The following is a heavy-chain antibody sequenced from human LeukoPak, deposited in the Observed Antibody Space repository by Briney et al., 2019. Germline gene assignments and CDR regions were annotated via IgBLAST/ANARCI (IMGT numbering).Heavy chain of an antibody. CDR2: ISYDGSNK. Sequence: GGSLRLSCAASGFTFSSYGMHWVRQAPGKGLEWVAVISYDGSNKYYADSVKGRFTISRDNSKNTLYLQMSSLRAEDTAVYYCARELDGYNHFDYWGQGTLVTVSS. V-gene: IGHV3-30*03. CDR1: GFTFSSYG. D-gene: IGHD5-24*01. J-gene: IGHJ4*02. CDR3: ARELDGYNHFDY.